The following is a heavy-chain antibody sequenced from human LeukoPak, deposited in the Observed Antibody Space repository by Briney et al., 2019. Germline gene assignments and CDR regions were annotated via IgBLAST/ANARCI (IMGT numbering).Heavy chain of an antibody. Sequence: ASVKVSCKASGYTFSSFYMHWVRQAPGQGLGWMGIINPSSGSTSYAQKFQDRVTMTRDTSTSTVYMELSSLRSEGTAVYYCAREIAFRAGLDAFDIWGQGTMVTVSS. CDR1: GYTFSSFY. CDR2: INPSSGST. CDR3: AREIAFRAGLDAFDI. V-gene: IGHV1-46*01. J-gene: IGHJ3*02.